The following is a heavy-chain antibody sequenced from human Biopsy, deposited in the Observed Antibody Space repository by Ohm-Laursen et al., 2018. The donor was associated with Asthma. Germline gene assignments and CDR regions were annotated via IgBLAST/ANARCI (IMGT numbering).Heavy chain of an antibody. D-gene: IGHD3-9*01. CDR3: AKVERYFDWYWFDP. Sequence: SLRLSCTASGFTFSSYAMSWVRQAPGKGLEWVSAISGSGGSTHYADSVKGRFTVSRDNSKNTLYLQMNSLRAEDTAVYYCAKVERYFDWYWFDPWGQGTLVTVSS. J-gene: IGHJ5*02. CDR1: GFTFSSYA. CDR2: ISGSGGST. V-gene: IGHV3-23*01.